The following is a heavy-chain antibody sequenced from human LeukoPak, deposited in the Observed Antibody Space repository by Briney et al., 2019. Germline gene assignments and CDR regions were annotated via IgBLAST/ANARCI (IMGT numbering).Heavy chain of an antibody. CDR3: ARGCRSGSSTSCPPNRRYFDL. CDR2: INHSGST. D-gene: IGHD2-2*01. J-gene: IGHJ2*01. V-gene: IGHV4-34*01. CDR1: GGSISSYY. Sequence: PSETLSLTCTVSGGSISSYYWSWIRQPPGKGLEWIGEINHSGSTNYNPSLKSRVTISVDTSKNQFSLKLSSVTAADTAVYYCARGCRSGSSTSCPPNRRYFDLWGRGTLVTVSS.